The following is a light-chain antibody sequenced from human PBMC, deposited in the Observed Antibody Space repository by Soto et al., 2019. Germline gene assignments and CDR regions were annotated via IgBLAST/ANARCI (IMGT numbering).Light chain of an antibody. CDR2: GAS. Sequence: IVMTQSPSTLSVSPGERATLACRASQRVXSKLAWVQQKPGQAPSLLIXGASTRATGIPARFSGSGSGTEFTLTISSLQSEDFAVYYCQQYNNWLTWTFGQGTKVDIK. CDR3: QQYNNWLTWT. J-gene: IGKJ1*01. CDR1: QRVXSK. V-gene: IGKV3-15*01.